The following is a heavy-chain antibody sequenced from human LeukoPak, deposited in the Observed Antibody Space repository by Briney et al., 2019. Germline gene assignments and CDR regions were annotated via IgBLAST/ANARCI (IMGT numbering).Heavy chain of an antibody. V-gene: IGHV5-51*01. CDR3: ARRIGYSGSYFNYFDY. CDR1: GYSFTSYW. J-gene: IGHJ4*02. Sequence: GESLKISCKGSGYSFTSYWIGWVRQMPGKGLEWRGIIYPGDSDTRYSPSFQGQVTISADKSISTAYLQWSSLKASDTAMYYCARRIGYSGSYFNYFDYWGQGTLVTVSS. CDR2: IYPGDSDT. D-gene: IGHD1-26*01.